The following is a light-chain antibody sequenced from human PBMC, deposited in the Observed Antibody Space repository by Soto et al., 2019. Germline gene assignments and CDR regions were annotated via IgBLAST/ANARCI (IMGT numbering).Light chain of an antibody. V-gene: IGLV2-14*01. Sequence: QSVLTQPASVSGSPGQSITISCTGTSSDVGGYNFVSWYQQDPGKAPKLMIYDVSNRPSGVSNRFSGSKSGNTASLTISGLQAEDEADYYCSSYTSSSTPGVVFGGGTKLTVL. CDR1: SSDVGGYNF. J-gene: IGLJ2*01. CDR2: DVS. CDR3: SSYTSSSTPGVV.